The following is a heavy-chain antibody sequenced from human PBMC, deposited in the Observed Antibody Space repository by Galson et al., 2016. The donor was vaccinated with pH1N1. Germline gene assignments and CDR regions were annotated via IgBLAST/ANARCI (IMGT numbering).Heavy chain of an antibody. CDR2: INTSGMT. V-gene: IGHV4-61*02. CDR3: ARDIDVVATTWFDP. CDR1: GDSMSSGSYY. J-gene: IGHJ5*02. Sequence: LTCIVSGDSMSSGSYYWSWIRQPAGKGLEWIGRINTSGMTKYNPSLRSRVSISVDTSKNQFSLNLNTVTAADTGIYYCARDIDVVATTWFDPWGQGALVTVSS. D-gene: IGHD2-21*01.